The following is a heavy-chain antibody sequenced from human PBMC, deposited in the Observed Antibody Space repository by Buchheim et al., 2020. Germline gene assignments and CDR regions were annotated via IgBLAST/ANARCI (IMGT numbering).Heavy chain of an antibody. V-gene: IGHV4-31*03. J-gene: IGHJ2*01. CDR2: FFYSENT. CDR1: GGSINSGGYY. Sequence: QVQLQESGPGLVKPSQTLSLTCTVSGGSINSGGYYWSWIRQHPGKGLEWIGYFFYSENTYYNPSLKSRVTISGDTSQNQSSLKLSSVTAADTAVYYCARVSGGYFDPWGRGTL. CDR3: ARVSGGYFDP. D-gene: IGHD3-10*01.